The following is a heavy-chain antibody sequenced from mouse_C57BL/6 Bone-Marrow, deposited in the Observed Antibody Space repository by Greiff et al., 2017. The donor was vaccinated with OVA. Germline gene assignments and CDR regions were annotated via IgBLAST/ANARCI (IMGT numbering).Heavy chain of an antibody. D-gene: IGHD1-1*01. V-gene: IGHV1-63*01. CDR2: IYPGGGYT. CDR1: GYTFTNYW. CDR3: ARHDGSSHWYFDV. Sequence: QVQLQQSGAELVRPGTSVKMSCKASGYTFTNYWIGWAKQRPGHGLEWIGDIYPGGGYTNYNEKFKGKATLTADKAYSTAYMQFSSLTSEDSAIYYWARHDGSSHWYFDVWGTGTTVTVSS. J-gene: IGHJ1*03.